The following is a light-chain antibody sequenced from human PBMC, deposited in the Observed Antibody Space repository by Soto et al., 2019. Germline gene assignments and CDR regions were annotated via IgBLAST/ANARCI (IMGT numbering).Light chain of an antibody. V-gene: IGKV3-11*01. J-gene: IGKJ4*01. Sequence: EIVLTQSPATLSLSPGDRATLSCRASQSGSRDLSWYQQKPGQAPRLLIYDASNRATGIPARFSGSGSGTDFTLTITSLEPEDFAGDYFQPRSNWPSTLGGGITVEIK. CDR1: QSGSRD. CDR2: DAS. CDR3: QPRSNWPST.